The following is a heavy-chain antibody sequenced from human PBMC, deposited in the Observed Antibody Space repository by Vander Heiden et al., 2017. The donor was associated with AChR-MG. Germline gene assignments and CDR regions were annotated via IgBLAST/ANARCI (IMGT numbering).Heavy chain of an antibody. V-gene: IGHV3-13*01. CDR3: ARTGLGTNWYFDL. CDR2: IGTAGDT. J-gene: IGHJ2*01. Sequence: VQLVASGGGLVQPGGSLSLSCVASECTFSSYDMHWVSQAKRKGLGWVSAIGTAGDTYYPGSVKGRFTISRENAKNSLYLQMNSLRAGDTAVYYCARTGLGTNWYFDLWGRGTLVTVSS. CDR1: ECTFSSYD. D-gene: IGHD7-27*01.